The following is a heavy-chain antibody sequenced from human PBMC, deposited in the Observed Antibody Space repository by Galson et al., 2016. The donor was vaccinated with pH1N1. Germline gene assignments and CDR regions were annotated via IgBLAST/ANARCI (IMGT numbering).Heavy chain of an antibody. J-gene: IGHJ4*02. D-gene: IGHD6-19*01. Sequence: SVKVSCKASGYTFNNYDINWVRQTPGQGLERMGWMNPNTGGTDSAQKFQGRVTLIRNTSEGTAFMELSNLRSDDTAVYYCARGHPLGSISGWVWGQGSLVTVSS. V-gene: IGHV1-8*03. CDR1: GYTFNNYD. CDR3: ARGHPLGSISGWV. CDR2: MNPNTGGT.